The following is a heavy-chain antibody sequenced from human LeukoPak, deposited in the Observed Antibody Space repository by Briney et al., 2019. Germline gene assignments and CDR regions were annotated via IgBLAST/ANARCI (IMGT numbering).Heavy chain of an antibody. Sequence: SETLSLTCAVHGGSFSGYHWNWIRQSPGKGLERIGEINDRGHTNYNPSLESRITISVDTSKKQFSLNLSSVTAVDTAVYYCARDPTTVVTTPYYFDFWGQGTLVTVSS. J-gene: IGHJ4*02. V-gene: IGHV4-34*01. CDR2: INDRGHT. CDR1: GGSFSGYH. CDR3: ARDPTTVVTTPYYFDF. D-gene: IGHD4-23*01.